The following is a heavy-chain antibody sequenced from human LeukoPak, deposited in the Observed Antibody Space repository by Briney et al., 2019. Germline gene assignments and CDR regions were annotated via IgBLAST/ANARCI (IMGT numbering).Heavy chain of an antibody. CDR3: ASASWDITGTTTDAFDI. Sequence: KPGGSLRLSCAASGFTVSSNYMSWVRQAPGKGLEWVSSISSSSSYIYYADSVKGRFTISRDNAKNSLYLQMNSLRAEDTAVYYCASASWDITGTTTDAFDIWGQGTMVTVSS. D-gene: IGHD1-20*01. CDR2: ISSSSSYI. V-gene: IGHV3-21*01. J-gene: IGHJ3*02. CDR1: GFTVSSNY.